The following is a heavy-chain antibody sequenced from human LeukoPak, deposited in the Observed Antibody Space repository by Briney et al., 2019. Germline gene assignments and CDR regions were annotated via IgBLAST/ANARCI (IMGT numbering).Heavy chain of an antibody. CDR1: GGSISCSSYY. CDR2: IYYSGST. V-gene: IGHV4-39*07. CDR3: ARGMGVVVPDY. Sequence: SETLSLTCTVSGGSISCSSYYWGWIRQPPGKGLEWIGSIYYSGSTYYNPSLKSRVTISVDTSKNQFSLKLSSVTAADTAVYYRARGMGVVVPDYWGQGTLVTVSS. J-gene: IGHJ4*02. D-gene: IGHD3-22*01.